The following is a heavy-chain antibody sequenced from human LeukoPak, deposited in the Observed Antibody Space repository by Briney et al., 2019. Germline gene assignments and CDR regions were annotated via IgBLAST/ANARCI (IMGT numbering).Heavy chain of an antibody. J-gene: IGHJ5*02. CDR3: ARARGSSSWYESWFDP. CDR2: IYYSGST. Sequence: SETLSLTCTVSGGSISSYYWSWIRQPPGKGLEWIGYIYYSGSTNYNPSLKSRVTISVGTSKNQFSLKLSSVTAADTAVYYCARARGSSSWYESWFDPWGQGTLVTVSS. D-gene: IGHD6-13*01. V-gene: IGHV4-59*01. CDR1: GGSISSYY.